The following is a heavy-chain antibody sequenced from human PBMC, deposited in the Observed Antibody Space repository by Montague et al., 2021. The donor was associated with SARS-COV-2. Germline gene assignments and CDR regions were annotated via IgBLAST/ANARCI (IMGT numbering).Heavy chain of an antibody. D-gene: IGHD2-2*01. J-gene: IGHJ4*02. CDR3: ARHLAISGPAAVSDY. CDR2: IHYSGIT. CDR1: GDSISSGYFY. V-gene: IGHV4-39*01. Sequence: SETLSLTCTVSGDSISSGYFYWGWIRQPPGKGLEWVGTIHYSGITYYNPSLRSRVTISVDTSRIQFSLKLSSVTAADTAIYYCARHLAISGPAAVSDYWGQGALVTVSS.